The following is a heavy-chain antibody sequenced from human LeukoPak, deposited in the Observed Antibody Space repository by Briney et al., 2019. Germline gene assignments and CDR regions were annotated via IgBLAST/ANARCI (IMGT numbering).Heavy chain of an antibody. V-gene: IGHV4-34*01. D-gene: IGHD3-3*01. J-gene: IGHJ5*02. CDR3: ARKGITIFEP. CDR2: INHSGST. CDR1: GGSFSGYY. Sequence: SETLSLTCAVYGGSFSGYYWSWIRQPPGKGLEWIGEINHSGSTNYNPSLKSRVTISVDTSKNQFSLKLSSVTAADTAVYYCARKGITIFEPWGQGTLVTVSS.